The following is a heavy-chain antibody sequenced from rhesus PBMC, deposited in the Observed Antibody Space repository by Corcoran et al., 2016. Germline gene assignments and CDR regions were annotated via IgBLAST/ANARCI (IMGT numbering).Heavy chain of an antibody. CDR3: ARKMGVTWTFDY. CDR2: MYGNGGGT. V-gene: IGHV4-160*01. J-gene: IGHJ4*01. Sequence: QVKLPESGPGLVKPLETLSPPCAVSGGSISRNSWTWIRQTPGKGLEWSGGMYGNGGGTDYNPSLKSRVTLSTDTSKNQFSLKLSSVTAADTAVYYCARKMGVTWTFDYWGQGVLVTVSS. D-gene: IGHD1-38*01. CDR1: GGSISRNS.